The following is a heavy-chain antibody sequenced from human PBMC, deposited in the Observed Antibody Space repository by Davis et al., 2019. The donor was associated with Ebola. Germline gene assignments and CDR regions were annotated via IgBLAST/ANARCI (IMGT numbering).Heavy chain of an antibody. Sequence: GESLKISCAASGFTFSSYWMSWVRQAPGKGLEWVANIKQDGSEKYYVDSVKGRFTISRDNSNNLLYLQMNSLRAEDTAVYSCAIPDCSGANCYSVYIKNWGQGTLVTVSS. D-gene: IGHD2-15*01. J-gene: IGHJ4*02. V-gene: IGHV3-7*01. CDR1: GFTFSSYW. CDR2: IKQDGSEK. CDR3: AIPDCSGANCYSVYIKN.